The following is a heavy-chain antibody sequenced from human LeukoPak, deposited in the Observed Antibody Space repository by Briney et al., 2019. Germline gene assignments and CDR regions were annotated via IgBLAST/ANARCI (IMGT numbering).Heavy chain of an antibody. V-gene: IGHV3-23*01. D-gene: IGHD1-26*01. Sequence: GCALTLSCVASGCTFSSYAMMWVHQAPGKGLEGVSCICGCGCSTYFEDFPKGRFNISRDNSKNTLYLQMNSLRAEDTAVYYCASGGSGSYYRIFDYWGQGTLVTVSS. J-gene: IGHJ4*02. CDR1: GCTFSSYA. CDR3: ASGGSGSYYRIFDY. CDR2: ICGCGCST.